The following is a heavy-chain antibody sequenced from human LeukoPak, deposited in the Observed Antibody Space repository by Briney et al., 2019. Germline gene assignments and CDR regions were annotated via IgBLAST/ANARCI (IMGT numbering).Heavy chain of an antibody. D-gene: IGHD3-16*01. Sequence: GGSLRLSCAASGFTFDDYAMHWVRQAPGKGLGWGSSINGNSGTIGYADSVKGRFTISRENAKTSLYLQMNSLRAEDTALYYCAKEDRRGRHFDYWGQGTLVTVSS. CDR2: INGNSGTI. CDR1: GFTFDDYA. J-gene: IGHJ4*02. V-gene: IGHV3-9*01. CDR3: AKEDRRGRHFDY.